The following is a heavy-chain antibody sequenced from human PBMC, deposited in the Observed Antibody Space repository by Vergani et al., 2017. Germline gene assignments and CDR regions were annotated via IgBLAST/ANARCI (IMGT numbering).Heavy chain of an antibody. CDR1: GYTFTSYD. Sequence: QVQLVQSGAEVKKPGASVKVSCKASGYTFTSYDINWVRQATGQGLEGMGWMNPNSGNTGYAQKFQGRVTMNXNTAISTDYIELSSLRSEDTAVYYCATSITIFGVVIRDAFDIWGQGTMVTVSS. CDR3: ATSITIFGVVIRDAFDI. V-gene: IGHV1-8*01. CDR2: MNPNSGNT. J-gene: IGHJ3*02. D-gene: IGHD3-3*01.